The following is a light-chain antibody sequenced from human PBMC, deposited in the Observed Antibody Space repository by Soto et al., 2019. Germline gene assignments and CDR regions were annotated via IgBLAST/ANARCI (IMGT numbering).Light chain of an antibody. CDR2: EVS. Sequence: QSVLTQPASVSGSPGQSITISCTGTSSDVGSYNLASWYQQHPGKAPKLMIYEVSKRPSGVSNRLSGSKSGNTASLTISGLQAEDEADYYCCSYAGSSTFYVFGPGTQLTVL. CDR3: CSYAGSSTFYV. V-gene: IGLV2-23*02. CDR1: SSDVGSYNL. J-gene: IGLJ1*01.